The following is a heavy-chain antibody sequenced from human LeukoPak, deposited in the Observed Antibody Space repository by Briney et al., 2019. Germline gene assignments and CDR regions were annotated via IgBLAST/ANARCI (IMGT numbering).Heavy chain of an antibody. Sequence: GGSLRLSCAASGFTFSSYWMSWVRQAPGKGLEWVANIKQDGSEKYYVDSVKGRFTISRDNAKNSLYLQMNSLRAEDTAVYYCARDGKATYYDFWSGNNWFDPWGQGTLVTVSS. V-gene: IGHV3-7*03. CDR3: ARDGKATYYDFWSGNNWFDP. D-gene: IGHD3-3*01. CDR2: IKQDGSEK. J-gene: IGHJ5*02. CDR1: GFTFSSYW.